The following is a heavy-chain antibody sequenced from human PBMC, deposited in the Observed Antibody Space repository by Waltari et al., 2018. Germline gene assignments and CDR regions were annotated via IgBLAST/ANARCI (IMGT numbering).Heavy chain of an antibody. J-gene: IGHJ4*02. D-gene: IGHD4-17*01. Sequence: QLQLQESGPGLVKPSETLSLTCTESGGAISSSSYYWGWVRQAPGKGLEWIGSFFYSGSTYYNPSLRSRVTISVDASKNQFSLRLSSVTAADTAVYYCARRYGDYVDAYFWGQGTLVTVSS. CDR1: GGAISSSSYY. CDR2: FFYSGST. CDR3: ARRYGDYVDAYF. V-gene: IGHV4-39*01.